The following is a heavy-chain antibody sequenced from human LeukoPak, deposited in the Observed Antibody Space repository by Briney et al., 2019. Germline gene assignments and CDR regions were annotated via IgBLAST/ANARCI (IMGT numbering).Heavy chain of an antibody. D-gene: IGHD3-9*01. Sequence: SQTLSLTCAVSGGSISSGGYSWSWIRQPPGKGLEWIGYIYHSGSTYYNPSLKSRVTISVDRSKNQFSLKLSSVTAADTAVYYCARGAGSAGYYFGVRWFDPWGQGTLVTVSS. CDR2: IYHSGST. CDR3: ARGAGSAGYYFGVRWFDP. CDR1: GGSISSGGYS. V-gene: IGHV4-30-2*01. J-gene: IGHJ5*02.